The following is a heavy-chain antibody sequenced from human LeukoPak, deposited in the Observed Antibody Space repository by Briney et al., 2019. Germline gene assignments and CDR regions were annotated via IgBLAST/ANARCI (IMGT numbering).Heavy chain of an antibody. J-gene: IGHJ6*02. CDR3: ATMDV. CDR1: GFSFSNYD. V-gene: IGHV3-33*01. Sequence: PGRSLRLSCAASGFSFSNYDMQCVRQAPGKGLEWVAIIWYDGSNKYYGDSVKGRFTISRDNSKNTLYLQMNSLRAEDTAMYYCATMDVWGQGTTVTVSS. CDR2: IWYDGSNK.